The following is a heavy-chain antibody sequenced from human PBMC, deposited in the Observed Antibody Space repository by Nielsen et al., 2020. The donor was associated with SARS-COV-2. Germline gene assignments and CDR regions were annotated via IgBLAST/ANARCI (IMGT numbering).Heavy chain of an antibody. D-gene: IGHD5/OR15-5a*01. Sequence: SYTLSLTCTVSGGSISSDNYYWRWIRQLPGEGLEWIGYIYYSGTTYYNTSLRSRLSISVDTSKNQFSLKLSSVTAADTAVYYCARGGSIVSTRTRWFDPWGQGTLVTVSS. V-gene: IGHV4-31*03. CDR2: IYYSGTT. CDR1: GGSISSDNYY. CDR3: ARGGSIVSTRTRWFDP. J-gene: IGHJ5*02.